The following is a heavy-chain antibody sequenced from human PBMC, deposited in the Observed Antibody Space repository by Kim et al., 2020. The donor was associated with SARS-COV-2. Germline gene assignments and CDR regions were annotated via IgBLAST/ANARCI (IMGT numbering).Heavy chain of an antibody. J-gene: IGHJ4*02. CDR2: ISYDGSNK. CDR1: GFTFSSYA. D-gene: IGHD6-19*01. Sequence: GGSLRLSCAASGFTFSSYAMHWVRQAPGKGLEWVAVISYDGSNKYYADSVKGRFTISRDNTKITVYLQTNSLGAQDTAVYYGATSSGFGYFGYWGQGTLVTVSS. CDR3: ATSSGFGYFGY. V-gene: IGHV3-30*03.